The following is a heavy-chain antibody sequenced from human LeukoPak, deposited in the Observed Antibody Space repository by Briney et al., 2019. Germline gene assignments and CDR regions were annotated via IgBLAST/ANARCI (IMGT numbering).Heavy chain of an antibody. V-gene: IGHV4-34*01. D-gene: IGHD5-24*01. CDR3: ARGLGDGYNYPFDY. J-gene: IGHJ4*02. CDR1: GGSFSSYY. CDR2: INHSGST. Sequence: SETLSLTCAVYGGSFSSYYWSWIRQPPGKGLEWIGEINHSGSTNYNPSLKSQVTISVDTSKNQFSLKLSSVTAADTAVYYCARGLGDGYNYPFDYWGQGTLVTVSS.